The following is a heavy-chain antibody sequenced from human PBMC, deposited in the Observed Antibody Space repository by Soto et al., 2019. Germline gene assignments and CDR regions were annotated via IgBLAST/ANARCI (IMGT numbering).Heavy chain of an antibody. D-gene: IGHD3-10*01. CDR3: ANPQSYGSVEY. V-gene: IGHV3-23*01. J-gene: IGHJ4*02. CDR1: GFTFSSYA. Sequence: EVQLLESGGGLVQPGGSLRLSCAASGFTFSSYAMSWVRQAPGKGLEWVSAISGSGGSTHYADSVKGRFTISRDHSKNTPDLQMTSLRAEDTAVYYGANPQSYGSVEYWGQGTLVTVSS. CDR2: ISGSGGST.